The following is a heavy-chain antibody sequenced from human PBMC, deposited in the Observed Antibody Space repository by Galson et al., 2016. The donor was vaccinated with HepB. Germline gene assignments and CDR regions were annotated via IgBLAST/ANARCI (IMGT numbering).Heavy chain of an antibody. CDR3: ARTEMSRTWHRALNI. Sequence: PALVKPTQTLTLTCTFSGFSLSTSGMCVSWIRQPPGKALEWLALIDWDDDKYYSTSLKTRLTISKDTPKNQVVLTMTNMDPVDTATYYWARTEMSRTWHRALNIWGQGTVVTVSS. CDR2: IDWDDDK. D-gene: IGHD2-2*01. V-gene: IGHV2-70*01. CDR1: GFSLSTSGMC. J-gene: IGHJ3*02.